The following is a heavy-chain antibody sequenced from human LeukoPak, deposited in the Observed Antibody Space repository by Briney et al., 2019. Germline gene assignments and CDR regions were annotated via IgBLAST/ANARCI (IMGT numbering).Heavy chain of an antibody. J-gene: IGHJ3*01. CDR2: IRYDGSNK. CDR3: AKVFEYYDFWSGVDAFDL. V-gene: IGHV3-30*02. CDR1: GFTFSSYG. Sequence: GGSLRLSCAASGFTFSSYGMHWVRQAPGKGLEWVAFIRYDGSNKYYADSVKGRFTISRDNSKNTLYLQMNSLRAEDTAVYYCAKVFEYYDFWSGVDAFDLWGQGTMVTVSS. D-gene: IGHD3-3*01.